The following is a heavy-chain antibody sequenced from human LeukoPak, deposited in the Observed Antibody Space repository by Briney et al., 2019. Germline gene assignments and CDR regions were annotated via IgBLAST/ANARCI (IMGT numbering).Heavy chain of an antibody. J-gene: IGHJ4*02. D-gene: IGHD1-26*01. V-gene: IGHV3-30*04. CDR1: GFTFISYA. Sequence: GGSLRLSCAASGFTFISYAIHWVRQAPDKGLEWVADIPYDGRNNYYADSVKGRFTISRDNFKNTLYLQMNSLRAEGTAVYYCARDGSRGWGYYFDYWGQGTLVTVSS. CDR3: ARDGSRGWGYYFDY. CDR2: IPYDGRNN.